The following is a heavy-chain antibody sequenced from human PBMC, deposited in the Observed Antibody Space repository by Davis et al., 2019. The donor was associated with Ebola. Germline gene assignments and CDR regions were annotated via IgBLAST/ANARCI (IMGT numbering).Heavy chain of an antibody. D-gene: IGHD4-17*01. CDR3: ARDYDGDGGDY. Sequence: ASVKVSCKASGYTFTSYDINWVRQATGQGLEWMGWMNPNSGNTGYAQKFQGRVTMTRNTSISTAYMELSRLRSDDTAVYYCARDYDGDGGDYWGQGTLVTVSS. V-gene: IGHV1-8*01. J-gene: IGHJ4*02. CDR2: MNPNSGNT. CDR1: GYTFTSYD.